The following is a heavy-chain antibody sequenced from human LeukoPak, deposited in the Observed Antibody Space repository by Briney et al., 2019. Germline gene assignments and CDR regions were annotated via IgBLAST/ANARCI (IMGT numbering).Heavy chain of an antibody. D-gene: IGHD3-22*01. V-gene: IGHV5-51*01. Sequence: KSGESLKISCKGSGYSFTSYWIGWVRQMPGKGLEWMGIIYPDDSDTRYSPSFQGQVTISADKSISTAYLQWSSLKASDTAMYYCARLYYYDSSGYYPDYWGQGTLVTVSS. CDR1: GYSFTSYW. CDR2: IYPDDSDT. J-gene: IGHJ4*02. CDR3: ARLYYYDSSGYYPDY.